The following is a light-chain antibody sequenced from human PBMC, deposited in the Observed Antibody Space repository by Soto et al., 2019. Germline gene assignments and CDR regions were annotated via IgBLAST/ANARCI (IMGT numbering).Light chain of an antibody. V-gene: IGKV1-5*03. Sequence: IQMTQSPSTLSSSLGDRVPINCRASHWIDEWLAWYQQKQGKAPNILINKASSLEYGVPSRFSGSRSETEGTITISSLKTEDGTTYYCQQYYRYPPAFCPGTKVDIK. CDR3: QQYYRYPPA. CDR1: HWIDEW. CDR2: KAS. J-gene: IGKJ3*01.